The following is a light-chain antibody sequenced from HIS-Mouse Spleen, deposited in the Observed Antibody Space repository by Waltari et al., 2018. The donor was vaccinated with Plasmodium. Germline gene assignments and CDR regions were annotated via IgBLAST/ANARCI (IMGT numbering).Light chain of an antibody. CDR1: SIDVGGSNY. V-gene: IGLV2-11*01. J-gene: IGLJ2*01. CDR2: DVS. Sequence: QSALTQPRPVSGSPVQTVTISCTGTSIDVGGSNYVSWYQQHPGKAPKLMIYDVSKRPSGVPDRFSGSKSGNTASLTISGLQAEDEADYYCCSYAGSYTLVFGGGTKLTVL. CDR3: CSYAGSYTLV.